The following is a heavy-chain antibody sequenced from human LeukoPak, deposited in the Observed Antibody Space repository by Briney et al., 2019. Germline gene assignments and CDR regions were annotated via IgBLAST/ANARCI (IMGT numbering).Heavy chain of an antibody. D-gene: IGHD2-15*01. CDR1: GGSISSYY. Sequence: SETLSLTCTVSGGSISSYYWSWIRQPPGKGLEWIGYIYYSGSTNYNPSLKSRVTISVDTFKNQFSLKLSSVTAADTAVYYCARVGYCSGRICYSYVEYFQHWGQGTLVTVSS. CDR2: IYYSGST. J-gene: IGHJ1*01. V-gene: IGHV4-59*08. CDR3: ARVGYCSGRICYSYVEYFQH.